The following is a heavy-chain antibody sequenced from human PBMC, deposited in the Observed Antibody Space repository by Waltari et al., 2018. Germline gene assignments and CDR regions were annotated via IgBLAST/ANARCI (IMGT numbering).Heavy chain of an antibody. CDR3: ARAVRCSGGSCESHYMDV. J-gene: IGHJ6*03. CDR2: LHHSGST. CDR1: GYSISSGYY. V-gene: IGHV4-38-2*01. D-gene: IGHD2-15*01. Sequence: QVQLQESGPGLVKPSETLSLTCAVSGYSISSGYYWVWILQPPGKGLEWIGSLHHSGSTDYNPSLRSRVTISVDTSKNQFSLKLSSVTAADTAVHYCARAVRCSGGSCESHYMDVWGNGTTVTVSS.